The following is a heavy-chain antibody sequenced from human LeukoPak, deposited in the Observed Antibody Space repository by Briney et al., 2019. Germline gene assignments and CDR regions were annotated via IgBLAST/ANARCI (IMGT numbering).Heavy chain of an antibody. CDR2: INSDGSST. CDR3: ARDPRYCSSTSCLTQFDP. CDR1: GFTFSSYW. V-gene: IGHV3-74*01. Sequence: PGGSLSLSCAASGFTFSSYWMHWVRQAPGKGLVWVSRINSDGSSTSYADSVKGRFTISRDNAKNTLYLQMNSLRAEDTAVYYCARDPRYCSSTSCLTQFDPWGQGTLVTVSS. J-gene: IGHJ5*02. D-gene: IGHD2-2*01.